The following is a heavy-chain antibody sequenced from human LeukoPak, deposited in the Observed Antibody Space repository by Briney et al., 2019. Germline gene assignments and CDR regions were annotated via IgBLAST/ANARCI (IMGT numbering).Heavy chain of an antibody. CDR3: AGEYGSGSYYIAYYYYMDV. Sequence: SETLSLTGAGYGGSFSGYYWSWIRQPPGKGLEWIGEINHSGSTNYNPSLKSRVTISVDTSKNQFSLKLSSVTAADTAVYYCAGEYGSGSYYIAYYYYMDVWGKGTTVTVSS. CDR1: GGSFSGYY. J-gene: IGHJ6*03. CDR2: INHSGST. V-gene: IGHV4-34*01. D-gene: IGHD3-10*01.